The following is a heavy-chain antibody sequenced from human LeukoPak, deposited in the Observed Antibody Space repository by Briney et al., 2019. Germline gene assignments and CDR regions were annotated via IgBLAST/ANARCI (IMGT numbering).Heavy chain of an antibody. CDR3: AKRGVVIRVILVGFHREAYYFDS. D-gene: IGHD3-22*01. CDR2: ISGSGGGT. V-gene: IGHV3-23*01. CDR1: GITLSNYG. J-gene: IGHJ4*02. Sequence: GGSLRLSCAVSGITLSNYGMSWVRQAPGKGPEWVAGISGSGGGTNYADSVKGRFTISRDNPRNALYLQMNSLRAEDTAVYFCAKRGVVIRVILVGFHREAYYFDSWGQGALVTVSS.